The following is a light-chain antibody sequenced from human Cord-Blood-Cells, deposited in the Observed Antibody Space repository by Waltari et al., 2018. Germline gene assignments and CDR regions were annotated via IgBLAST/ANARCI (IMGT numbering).Light chain of an antibody. V-gene: IGKV3-15*01. Sequence: EIEMTQSPATLSVSTGERATLSCRASQSVSSNLAWYQQKPGQAPRLLLYGASTRATGIPARFSGSGSGTEFTLTISSLQSEDFAVYYCQQYNNWPPYTFGQGTKLEIK. CDR2: GAS. CDR3: QQYNNWPPYT. CDR1: QSVSSN. J-gene: IGKJ2*01.